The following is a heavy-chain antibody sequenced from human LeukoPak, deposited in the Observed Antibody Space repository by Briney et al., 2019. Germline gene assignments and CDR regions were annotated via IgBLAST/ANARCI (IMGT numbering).Heavy chain of an antibody. CDR2: IIPILGIA. J-gene: IGHJ6*02. Sequence: SVKVSCKASGGTFSSYAISWVRQAPGQGLEWMGRIIPILGIANYAQKFQGRVTITADKSTSTAYMELSSLRSEDTAVYYCARDHSAHSSSWYPLYYYYGMDVWGQGTTVTVSS. CDR3: ARDHSAHSSSWYPLYYYYGMDV. D-gene: IGHD6-13*01. CDR1: GGTFSSYA. V-gene: IGHV1-69*04.